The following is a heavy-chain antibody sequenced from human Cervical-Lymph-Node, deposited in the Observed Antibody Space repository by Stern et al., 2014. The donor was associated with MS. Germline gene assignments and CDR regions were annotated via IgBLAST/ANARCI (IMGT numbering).Heavy chain of an antibody. J-gene: IGHJ3*01. D-gene: IGHD6-19*01. CDR1: GFTFSNFG. V-gene: IGHV3-30*18. CDR2: ISYDGGNE. CDR3: AKGRTVAGKGVGAFDV. Sequence: EQLVESGGGVVQPGRSLRLSCAASGFTFSNFGMHWVRQAPGKGLEWVTLISYDGGNEYYADFVKGRFTISRDDSKNKVYLQLNSLRPEDTAVYYCAKGRTVAGKGVGAFDVWGQGTLVTVSS.